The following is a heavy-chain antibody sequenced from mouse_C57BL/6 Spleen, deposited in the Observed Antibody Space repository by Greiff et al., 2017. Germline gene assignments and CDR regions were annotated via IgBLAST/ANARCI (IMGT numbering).Heavy chain of an antibody. CDR3: ASMGLLRRTDY. CDR1: GYTFTSYW. CDR2: IDPSDSYT. V-gene: IGHV1-50*01. Sequence: VQPQQPGAELVKPGASVKLSCKASGYTFTSYWMQWVKQRPGQGLEWIGEIDPSDSYTNYNQKFKGKATLTVDTSSSTAYMQLSSLTSEDSAVYYCASMGLLRRTDYWGQGTTLTVSS. J-gene: IGHJ2*01. D-gene: IGHD1-1*01.